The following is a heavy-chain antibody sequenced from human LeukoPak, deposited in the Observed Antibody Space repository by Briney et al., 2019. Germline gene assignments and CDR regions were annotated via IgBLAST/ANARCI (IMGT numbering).Heavy chain of an antibody. CDR1: GFTFSSYG. Sequence: GRSPRLSCAASGFTFSSYGMHWVRQAPGKGLEWVAVISYDGSNKYYADSVKGRFTISRDNSKNTLYLQMNSLRAEDTAVYYCAKDHPTNDYGDYYFDYWGQGTLVTVSS. CDR2: ISYDGSNK. V-gene: IGHV3-30*18. D-gene: IGHD4-17*01. J-gene: IGHJ4*02. CDR3: AKDHPTNDYGDYYFDY.